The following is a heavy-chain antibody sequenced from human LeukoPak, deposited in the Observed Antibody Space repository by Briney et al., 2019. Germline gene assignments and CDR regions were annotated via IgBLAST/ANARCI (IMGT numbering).Heavy chain of an antibody. CDR3: ARDLIFINFDWHHWYFDL. CDR1: GFAFNTYS. D-gene: IGHD3-9*01. J-gene: IGHJ2*01. Sequence: GGSLRLSCAASGFAFNTYSLHWVRQAPDTGLEWMAGISSDGSKTYYTHSVQDRFTISRDNSKNTLYLQMNSLRAEDTAVYCCARDLIFINFDWHHWYFDLWGRGTLVTVSS. CDR2: ISSDGSKT. V-gene: IGHV3-30*10.